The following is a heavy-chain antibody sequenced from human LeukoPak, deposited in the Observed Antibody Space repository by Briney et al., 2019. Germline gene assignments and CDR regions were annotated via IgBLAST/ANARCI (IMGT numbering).Heavy chain of an antibody. J-gene: IGHJ5*02. D-gene: IGHD3-9*01. Sequence: PSETLSLTCTVSGGSISSYYWSWIRQPPGKGLEWIGYIYYSGSTNYNPSLKSRVTISVDTSKNQFSLKLSSVTAADTAAYYCARWGTYYDILTVPGWFDPWGQGTLVTVSS. CDR2: IYYSGST. CDR3: ARWGTYYDILTVPGWFDP. CDR1: GGSISSYY. V-gene: IGHV4-59*01.